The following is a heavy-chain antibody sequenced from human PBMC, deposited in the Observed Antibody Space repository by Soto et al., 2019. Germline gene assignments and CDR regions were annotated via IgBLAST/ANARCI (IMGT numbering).Heavy chain of an antibody. CDR1: GFSFSDYA. D-gene: IGHD1-1*01. CDR2: IAASGISI. Sequence: EVQLLESGGDLVQPGGSLRLSCAASGFSFSDYAMTWVRQPPGKGLEWVSTIAASGISIYYADSVKGRFTISRDISKNTLYLQMSSLRAEDTAVYYCSRDHNNNWRDNYFQGWGQGTLVTVSS. V-gene: IGHV3-23*01. CDR3: SRDHNNNWRDNYFQG. J-gene: IGHJ1*01.